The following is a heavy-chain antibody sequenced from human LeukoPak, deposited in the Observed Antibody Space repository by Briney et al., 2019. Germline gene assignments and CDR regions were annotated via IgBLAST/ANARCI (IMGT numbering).Heavy chain of an antibody. CDR3: ARVGSAAATADY. CDR2: INPRGGST. J-gene: IGHJ4*02. D-gene: IGHD6-25*01. Sequence: ASVKVSCRASGYTFTSYYMHWMRQAPGQGLEWMGIINPRGGSTDYAQKFQGRVTMTSDTSTSTVYMELNSLIYEDTAVYFCARVGSAAATADYWGQGTLVTVSS. V-gene: IGHV1-46*01. CDR1: GYTFTSYY.